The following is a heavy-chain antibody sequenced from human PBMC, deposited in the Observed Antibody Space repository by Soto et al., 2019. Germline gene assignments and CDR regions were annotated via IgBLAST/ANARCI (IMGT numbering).Heavy chain of an antibody. D-gene: IGHD3-22*01. J-gene: IGHJ4*02. V-gene: IGHV4-39*01. CDR2: IYYSGST. Sequence: PSETLSLTCTVSGGSISSSSYYWGWIRQPPGKGLEWIGSIYYSGSTYYNPSLKSRVTISVDTSKNQFSLKLSSVTAADTAVYYCARSPITYYYDSSAADDYFDYWGQGTLVTVSS. CDR3: ARSPITYYYDSSAADDYFDY. CDR1: GGSISSSSYY.